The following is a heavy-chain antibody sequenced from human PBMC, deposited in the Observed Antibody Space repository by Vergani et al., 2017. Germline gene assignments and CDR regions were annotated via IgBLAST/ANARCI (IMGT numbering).Heavy chain of an antibody. Sequence: QVQLQESGPGLVKPSQTLSLTCTVSGGSINNGDYYWSWIRQPPGKGLEWIGYIYYTGSTYYNPSLKSRVTISEDTSKNQFSLKLSSVTAADTAVYYCARDSSIKIFGVPLEVWGKGTKVNVSS. CDR1: GGSINNGDYY. J-gene: IGHJ6*04. V-gene: IGHV4-30-4*01. CDR3: ARDSSIKIFGVPLEV. CDR2: IYYTGST. D-gene: IGHD3-3*01.